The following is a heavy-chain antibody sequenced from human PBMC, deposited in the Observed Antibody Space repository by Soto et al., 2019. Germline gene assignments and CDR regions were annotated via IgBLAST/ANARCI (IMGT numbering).Heavy chain of an antibody. D-gene: IGHD4-17*01. CDR2: IKQDGSEQ. Sequence: VQLVESGGGLVQPGRSLRLSCAASGITFSMYWLTWVRQAPGKGLEWVANIKQDGSEQYFVDSVRGRFTISRDNAKNSLYLQMHSLRPDDTAVYYCANFGSDAYGQYFDHWGQGTLVTVSS. CDR1: GITFSMYW. J-gene: IGHJ4*02. V-gene: IGHV3-7*01. CDR3: ANFGSDAYGQYFDH.